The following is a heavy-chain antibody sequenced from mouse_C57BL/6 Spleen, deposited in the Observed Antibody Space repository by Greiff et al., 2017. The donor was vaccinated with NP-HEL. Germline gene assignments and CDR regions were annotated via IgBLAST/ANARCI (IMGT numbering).Heavy chain of an antibody. D-gene: IGHD4-1*01. CDR2: ISYDGSN. Sequence: VQLKQSGPGLVKPSQSLSLTCSVTGYSITSGYYWNWIRQFPGNKLEWMGYISYDGSNNYNPSLKNRISITRDTSKNQFFLKLNSVTTEDTATYYCAREPLLGPYFDYWGQGTTLTVSS. V-gene: IGHV3-6*01. CDR3: AREPLLGPYFDY. J-gene: IGHJ2*01. CDR1: GYSITSGYY.